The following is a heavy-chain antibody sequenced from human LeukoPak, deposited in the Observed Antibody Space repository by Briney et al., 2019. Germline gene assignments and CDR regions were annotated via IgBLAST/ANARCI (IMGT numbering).Heavy chain of an antibody. CDR1: GGSFSGYY. Sequence: KPSETLSLTCAVYGGSFSGYYWSWIRQPPGKGLEWIGEINHSGSTNYNPSLKSRVTISVETSKNQFSLKLSSVTAADTAVYYCARGHRYSYGRPWFDPWGQGTLVTVSS. CDR2: INHSGST. J-gene: IGHJ5*02. V-gene: IGHV4-34*01. CDR3: ARGHRYSYGRPWFDP. D-gene: IGHD5-18*01.